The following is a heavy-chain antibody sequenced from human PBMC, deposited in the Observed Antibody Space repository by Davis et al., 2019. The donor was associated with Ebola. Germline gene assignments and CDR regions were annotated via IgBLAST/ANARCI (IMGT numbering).Heavy chain of an antibody. V-gene: IGHV1-69*01. J-gene: IGHJ5*02. CDR2: IIPIFGTA. CDR3: ARDRGAAHPLWFDP. CDR1: GFTFSSYA. Sequence: KISCAASGFTFSSYAISWVRQAPGQGLEWMGGIIPIFGTANYAQKFQGRVTITADESTSTAYMELSSLRSEDTAVYYCARDRGAAHPLWFDPWGQGTLVTVSS. D-gene: IGHD6-13*01.